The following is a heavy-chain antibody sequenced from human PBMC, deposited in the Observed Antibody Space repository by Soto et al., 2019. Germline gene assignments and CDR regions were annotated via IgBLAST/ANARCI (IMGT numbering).Heavy chain of an antibody. V-gene: IGHV1-18*01. J-gene: IGHJ4*02. CDR1: GYTFTSYG. Sequence: QVHLVQSGAEVKKPGASVKVSCKGSGYTFTSYGITWVRQTPGQGLEWMGWISAHNGNTDYAQKLQGRVTVTRDTSTSTAYMELRSLRSDDTTVYYCARGRYGDYWGQGALVTVSS. CDR2: ISAHNGNT. CDR3: ARGRYGDY. D-gene: IGHD1-1*01.